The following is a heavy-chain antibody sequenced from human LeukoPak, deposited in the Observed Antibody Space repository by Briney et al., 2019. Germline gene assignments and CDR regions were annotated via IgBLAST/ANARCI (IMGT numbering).Heavy chain of an antibody. Sequence: QSGGSLRLSCGASGFTFSSFGMSWVRQAPGKGLEWVSTISGSGDSTYYADSVKGRFTISRDNSKNTLYLQMNSLRAEDTAVYYCAELGITMIGGVWGKGTTVTISS. CDR2: ISGSGDST. CDR1: GFTFSSFG. V-gene: IGHV3-23*01. D-gene: IGHD3-10*02. J-gene: IGHJ6*04. CDR3: AELGITMIGGV.